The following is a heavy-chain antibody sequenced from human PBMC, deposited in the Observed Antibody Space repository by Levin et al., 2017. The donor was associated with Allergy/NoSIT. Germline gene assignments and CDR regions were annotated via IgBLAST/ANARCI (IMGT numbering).Heavy chain of an antibody. J-gene: IGHJ6*02. D-gene: IGHD2-15*01. CDR1: GFTFSDYY. V-gene: IGHV3-11*01. CDR2: ISSSGSTI. CDR3: ARDSIRLRVAATGASYYYGMDV. Sequence: GESLKISCAASGFTFSDYYMSWIRQAPGKGLEWVSYISSSGSTIYYADSVKGRFTISRDNAKNSLYLQMNSLRAEDTAVYYCARDSIRLRVAATGASYYYGMDVWGQGTTVTVSS.